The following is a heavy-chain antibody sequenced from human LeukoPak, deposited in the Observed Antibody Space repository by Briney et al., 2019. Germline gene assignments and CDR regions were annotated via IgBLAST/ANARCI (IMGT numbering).Heavy chain of an antibody. D-gene: IGHD3-3*01. Sequence: WMGWISAYNGNTNYAQKLQGRVTMTTDTSTSTAYMELRSLRSDDTAVYYCARAAGDFQFDYWGQGTLVTVSS. J-gene: IGHJ4*02. V-gene: IGHV1-18*01. CDR2: ISAYNGNT. CDR3: ARAAGDFQFDY.